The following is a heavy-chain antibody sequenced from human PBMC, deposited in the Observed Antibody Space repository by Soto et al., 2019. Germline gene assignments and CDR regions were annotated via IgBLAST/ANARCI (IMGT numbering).Heavy chain of an antibody. V-gene: IGHV3-23*01. CDR3: AKDRVLWFGEPQNYYVDY. Sequence: GGSLRLSCAASGFTFSIYAMSWVRQAPGKGLEWVSAISGSGGSTYYADSVKGRFTISRDNSKNTLYLQMNSLRAEDTAVYYCAKDRVLWFGEPQNYYVDYWGQGTLVTVSS. J-gene: IGHJ4*02. CDR1: GFTFSIYA. CDR2: ISGSGGST. D-gene: IGHD3-10*01.